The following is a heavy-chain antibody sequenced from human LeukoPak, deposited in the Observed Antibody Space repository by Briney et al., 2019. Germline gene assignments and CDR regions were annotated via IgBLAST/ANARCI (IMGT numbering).Heavy chain of an antibody. V-gene: IGHV3-30*02. CDR1: GFSFSSXG. CDR3: AKSGTRYCSGGNCYFDY. CDR2: XXYDEIXK. J-gene: IGHJ4*02. D-gene: IGHD2-15*01. Sequence: PGGSLRLSCAASGFSFSSXGXXXXRQAPGXXXXXXXXXXYDEIXKYYADSVXXXXAXSRDNSENTLYLQMNSLRPEDTAVYYCAKSGTRYCSGGNCYFDYWGQGTLVTVSS.